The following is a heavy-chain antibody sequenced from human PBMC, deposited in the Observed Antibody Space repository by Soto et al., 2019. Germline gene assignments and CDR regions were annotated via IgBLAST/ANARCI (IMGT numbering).Heavy chain of an antibody. CDR2: ISYDGSNK. J-gene: IGHJ6*03. D-gene: IGHD1-1*01. CDR3: AKVLYNWNDYYYYYMDV. V-gene: IGHV3-30*18. Sequence: GGSLRLSCAASGFTFSSYGMHWVRQAPGKGLEWVAVISYDGSNKYYADSVKGRFTISRDNSKNTLYLQMNSLRAEDTAVYYCAKVLYNWNDYYYYYMDVWGKGTTVTVSS. CDR1: GFTFSSYG.